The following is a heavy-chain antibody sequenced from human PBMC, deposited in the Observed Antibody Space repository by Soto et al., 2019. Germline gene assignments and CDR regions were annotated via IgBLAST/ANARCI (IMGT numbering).Heavy chain of an antibody. CDR2: IDAGRGDT. CDR3: ARAPLYSKTWQGLFDP. J-gene: IGHJ5*02. Sequence: ASVKVSCKASGYTFTNYAIHWVRQAPGQRLECVGWIDAGRGDTRHSQKFQGRVTITRDTSASTVYMELSSLTYEDTAVYFCARAPLYSKTWQGLFDPWGQGTLVTVSS. CDR1: GYTFTNYA. V-gene: IGHV1-3*01. D-gene: IGHD5-12*01.